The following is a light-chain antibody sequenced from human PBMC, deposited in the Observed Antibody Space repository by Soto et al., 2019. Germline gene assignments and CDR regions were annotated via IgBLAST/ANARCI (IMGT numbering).Light chain of an antibody. CDR2: EVY. J-gene: IGLJ2*01. Sequence: QSAPTQPPSASGSPGQSVTFSCTGTSSDVGGYNYVSWYQQYTGKAPKLKIYEVYKRHSGVPDRFSGSKSGNTASLTVSGLQPDDEADYYCSAYAGSSTWVFGGGTKLTVL. V-gene: IGLV2-8*01. CDR1: SSDVGGYNY. CDR3: SAYAGSSTWV.